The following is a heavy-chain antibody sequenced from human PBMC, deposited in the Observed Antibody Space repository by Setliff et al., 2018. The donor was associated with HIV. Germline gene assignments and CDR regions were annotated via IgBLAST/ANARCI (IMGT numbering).Heavy chain of an antibody. Sequence: SVKVSCKASGDTVSSYAISWVRQAPGQGLEWMGGIIPIFGTPIYAQRFQGRVTITADKSTSTAYMELSSLRSEDTAVYYCARAHSGSYYYYYYMDVWGKGTTVTVSS. CDR3: ARAHSGSYYYYYYMDV. D-gene: IGHD1-26*01. CDR2: IIPIFGTP. J-gene: IGHJ6*03. CDR1: GDTVSSYA. V-gene: IGHV1-69*06.